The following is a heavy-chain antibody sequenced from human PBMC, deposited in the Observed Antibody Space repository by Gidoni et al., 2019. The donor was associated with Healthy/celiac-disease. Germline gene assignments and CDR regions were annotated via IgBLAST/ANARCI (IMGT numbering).Heavy chain of an antibody. CDR3: AKISSCYDFWSGFQY. CDR2: VSGSSDST. CDR1: AFSFSSSA. V-gene: IGHV3-23*01. D-gene: IGHD3-3*01. J-gene: IGHJ4*02. Sequence: EVQILLAGGGLVQPGGSLRLFCAASAFSFSSSAMSLVREAPAKGLEGVATVSGSSDSTYYADSVKVRFTISRDNSKSTLYLQMNSLRAEDTAVYYCAKISSCYDFWSGFQYWGQGTLVTVSS.